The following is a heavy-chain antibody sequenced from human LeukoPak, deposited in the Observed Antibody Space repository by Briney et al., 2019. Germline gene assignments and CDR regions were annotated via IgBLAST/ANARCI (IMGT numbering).Heavy chain of an antibody. CDR1: GYTFTSYA. CDR2: INTNTGNP. V-gene: IGHV7-4-1*02. J-gene: IGHJ5*02. D-gene: IGHD6-13*01. Sequence: ASVKVSCKASGYTFTSYAMNWVRQAPGQGLEWMGWINTNTGNPTYAQGFTGRFVFSLDTSVSTAYLQISSLKAEDTAVYYCARDSSSSWPSLNWFDPWGQGTLVTVSS. CDR3: ARDSSSSWPSLNWFDP.